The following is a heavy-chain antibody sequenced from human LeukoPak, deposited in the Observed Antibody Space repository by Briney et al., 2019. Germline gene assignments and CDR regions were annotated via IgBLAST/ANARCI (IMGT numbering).Heavy chain of an antibody. D-gene: IGHD3-16*02. CDR1: GGTFSSYA. CDR2: IIPIFGTA. V-gene: IGHV1-69*13. CDR3: ARWTFGGVIVTQRDYFDY. J-gene: IGHJ4*02. Sequence: SVKVSRKASGGTFSSYAISWVRQAPGQGLEWMGGIIPIFGTANYAQKFQGRVTITADESTSTAYMELSSLRSEDTAVYYCARWTFGGVIVTQRDYFDYWGQGTLVTVSS.